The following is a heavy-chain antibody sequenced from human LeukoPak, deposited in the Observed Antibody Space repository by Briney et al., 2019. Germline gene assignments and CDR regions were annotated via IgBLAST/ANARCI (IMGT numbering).Heavy chain of an antibody. D-gene: IGHD2-2*01. CDR2: ISGSGGSI. J-gene: IGHJ4*02. Sequence: GGSLRLSCAASGFTFSSYAMSWVRQAPGKGLEWVSAISGSGGSIYYADSVKGRFTISRDNSKNTLYLQMNSLRAEDTAVYYCAKGHPLSVVVPAAMIDYWGQGTLVTVSS. V-gene: IGHV3-23*01. CDR3: AKGHPLSVVVPAAMIDY. CDR1: GFTFSSYA.